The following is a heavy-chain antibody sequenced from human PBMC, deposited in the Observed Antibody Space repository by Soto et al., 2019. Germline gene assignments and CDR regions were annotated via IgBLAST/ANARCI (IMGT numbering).Heavy chain of an antibody. CDR3: ARVYPGSGWPYHYYGMDV. J-gene: IGHJ6*02. CDR1: GLTFTTYW. Sequence: EVQLVESGGGLVQPGGSLRLSCAASGLTFTTYWMSWVRQAPGKGLEWVANIKQDGSEKYYVDSVKGRFTISRDNAKNSLYLQMNSLRAEDTALYYCARVYPGSGWPYHYYGMDVWGQGTTVTVSS. V-gene: IGHV3-7*01. CDR2: IKQDGSEK. D-gene: IGHD6-19*01.